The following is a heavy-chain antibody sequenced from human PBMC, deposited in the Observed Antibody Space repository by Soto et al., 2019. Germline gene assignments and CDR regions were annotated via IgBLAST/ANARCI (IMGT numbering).Heavy chain of an antibody. Sequence: ASVKVSCKASGYTFTSYGISWVRQAPGQGLEWMGWISAYNGNTNYAQKLQGRVTMTTDTSTSTAYMELRSLRSDDTAVYYCARDQAGDYYYYYGMDVWGQGTTVTVSS. CDR3: ARDQAGDYYYYYGMDV. D-gene: IGHD3-10*01. CDR1: GYTFTSYG. V-gene: IGHV1-18*01. J-gene: IGHJ6*02. CDR2: ISAYNGNT.